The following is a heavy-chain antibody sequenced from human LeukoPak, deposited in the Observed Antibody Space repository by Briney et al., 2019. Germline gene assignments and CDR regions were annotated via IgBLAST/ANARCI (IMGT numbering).Heavy chain of an antibody. Sequence: PSETLSLTCAVYGGSFSGYYWSWIRQPPGKGLEWIGEINHSGSTNYNPFLKSRVTISVDTSKNQFSLKLTSVTAADTAVYYCARGHVTTLSLWGQGTLVTVSS. CDR3: ARGHVTTLSL. V-gene: IGHV4-34*01. J-gene: IGHJ4*02. CDR1: GGSFSGYY. CDR2: INHSGST. D-gene: IGHD4-17*01.